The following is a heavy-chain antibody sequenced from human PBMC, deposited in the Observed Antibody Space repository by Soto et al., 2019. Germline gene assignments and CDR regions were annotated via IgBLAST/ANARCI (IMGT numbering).Heavy chain of an antibody. CDR2: ISYDGTNK. J-gene: IGHJ6*02. D-gene: IGHD4-17*01. CDR1: GFTFSTYG. V-gene: IGHV3-30*18. CDR3: AKDLQAYGDYDYYCYGLDV. Sequence: QVQLVESGGGVVPPGTSPRLSCAASGFTFSTYGMHWVRQTPGKGLEWVALISYDGTNKYYAESVKGRFTISRDNSKNTLYLQMNSLSAEDTAVYYCAKDLQAYGDYDYYCYGLDVWGQGTTVSVSS.